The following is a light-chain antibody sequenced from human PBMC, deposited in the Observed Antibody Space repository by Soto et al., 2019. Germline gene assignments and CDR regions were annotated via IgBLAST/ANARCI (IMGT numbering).Light chain of an antibody. Sequence: QSALTQPASVSGSPGQSSTISCTGTSSDVGGYNYVSWYQQHPGKAPKLMIYDVINRPSGVSNLFSGSKSGNSASLTISGLQAEDEADYYCSSYTSSSTYVVFGGGTKLTVL. CDR2: DVI. V-gene: IGLV2-14*03. CDR3: SSYTSSSTYVV. CDR1: SSDVGGYNY. J-gene: IGLJ2*01.